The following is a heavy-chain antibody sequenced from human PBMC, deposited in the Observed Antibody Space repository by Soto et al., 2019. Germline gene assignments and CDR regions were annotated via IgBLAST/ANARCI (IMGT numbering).Heavy chain of an antibody. D-gene: IGHD6-19*01. CDR3: AKSVAAPIGGYYYYMDV. CDR2: ISYDGSNE. Sequence: QVQLVESGGGVVQPGRSLRLACAAAGFTFYSYGVHWVRQAPGKGLEWVAVISYDGSNEYYADSVKGRFTISRDNSKNTLYLQMNSLRAEDTAVYYCAKSVAAPIGGYYYYMDVLGKGTTVTVSS. CDR1: GFTFYSYG. V-gene: IGHV3-30*18. J-gene: IGHJ6*03.